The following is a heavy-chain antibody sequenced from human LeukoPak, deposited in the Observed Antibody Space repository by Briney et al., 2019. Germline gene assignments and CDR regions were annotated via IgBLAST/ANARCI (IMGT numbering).Heavy chain of an antibody. Sequence: GGSLRLSCAASGFTFTSYGMSWVRQAPGKGLEWVSGVSASGGSTYYADSVKGRFTISRDNSKNTLYLQMNSLRAEDTAVYYCASANPILLDYYYYYYMDVWGKGTTVTVSS. V-gene: IGHV3-23*01. J-gene: IGHJ6*03. CDR2: VSASGGST. CDR1: GFTFTSYG. D-gene: IGHD3-3*01. CDR3: ASANPILLDYYYYYYMDV.